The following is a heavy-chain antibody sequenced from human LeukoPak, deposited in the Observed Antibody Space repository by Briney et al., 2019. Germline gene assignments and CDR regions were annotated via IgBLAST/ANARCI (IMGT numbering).Heavy chain of an antibody. CDR3: ARTQGTTGRLWYFDL. Sequence: PSETLSLTCTVSGDSISSYYWSWIRQPPGKGLEWIGYIYYSGSTNYNPSLKSRLTISVDTSKNQFSLNLSSVTAADTAVYYCARTQGTTGRLWYFDLWGRGTLVTVSS. CDR1: GDSISSYY. CDR2: IYYSGST. D-gene: IGHD1-1*01. J-gene: IGHJ2*01. V-gene: IGHV4-59*01.